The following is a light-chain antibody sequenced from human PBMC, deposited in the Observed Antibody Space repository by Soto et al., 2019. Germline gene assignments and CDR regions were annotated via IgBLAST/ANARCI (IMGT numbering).Light chain of an antibody. CDR3: QQSYSMSRT. Sequence: ELVLTQSPVTISVSPGARVTLSCSASQSISIHLAWYQHKPGQAPRLLIHGAPTRATGIPDRFSGSGSGTDFTLTISSLQPEDFATYYCQQSYSMSRTCGKGTKVDI. CDR2: GAP. CDR1: QSISIH. J-gene: IGKJ1*01. V-gene: IGKV3D-15*01.